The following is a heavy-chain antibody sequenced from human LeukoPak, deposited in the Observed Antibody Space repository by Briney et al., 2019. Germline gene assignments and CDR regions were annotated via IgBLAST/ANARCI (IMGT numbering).Heavy chain of an antibody. Sequence: GGSLRLSCAASGFTFNNYAMTWVRQAPGKGLEWVSAISGSGGSTFYADSVKGRFTIFRDNGKNSLYLQMNSLRAGDTAVYYCARDATGNNLPFDYWGQGALVTVSS. J-gene: IGHJ4*02. V-gene: IGHV3-23*01. CDR2: ISGSGGST. D-gene: IGHD1-14*01. CDR3: ARDATGNNLPFDY. CDR1: GFTFNNYA.